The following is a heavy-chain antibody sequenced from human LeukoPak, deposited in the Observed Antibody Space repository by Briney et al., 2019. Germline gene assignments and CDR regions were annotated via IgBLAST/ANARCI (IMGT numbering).Heavy chain of an antibody. D-gene: IGHD3-22*01. V-gene: IGHV1-69-2*01. J-gene: IGHJ4*02. CDR2: VDPEDGET. Sequence: ASVKVSCKVSGYTFTDYYMHWVQQAPGKGLEWMGLVDPEDGETIYAEKFQGRVTITADTSTDTAYMELSGLRSEDTAVYYCATTYYYDSSGFIWGQGTLVTVSS. CDR1: GYTFTDYY. CDR3: ATTYYYDSSGFI.